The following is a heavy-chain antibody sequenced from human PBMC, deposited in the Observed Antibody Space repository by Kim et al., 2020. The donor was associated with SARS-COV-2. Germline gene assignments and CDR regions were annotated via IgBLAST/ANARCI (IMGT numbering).Heavy chain of an antibody. D-gene: IGHD1-1*01. V-gene: IGHV4-4*09. CDR3: ARTGMYYYGMDV. Sequence: NYNPPLRSRVTISVDTSKDQFSLKLSSGTAAETAVYYCARTGMYYYGMDVWGQGTTVTVSS. J-gene: IGHJ6*02.